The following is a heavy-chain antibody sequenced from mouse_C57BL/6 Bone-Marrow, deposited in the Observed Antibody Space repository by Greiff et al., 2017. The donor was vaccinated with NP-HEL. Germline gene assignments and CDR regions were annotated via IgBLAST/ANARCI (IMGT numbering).Heavy chain of an antibody. Sequence: QLQQSGAELVRPGASVKLSCTASGFNIKDDYMHWVKQRPEQGLEWIGWIDPENGDTEYASKFQGKATITADTSSNTAYLQLSSLTSEDTAVYYCTTGRGYYGSSCWFAYWGQGTLVTVSA. V-gene: IGHV14-4*01. D-gene: IGHD1-1*01. J-gene: IGHJ3*01. CDR2: IDPENGDT. CDR1: GFNIKDDY. CDR3: TTGRGYYGSSCWFAY.